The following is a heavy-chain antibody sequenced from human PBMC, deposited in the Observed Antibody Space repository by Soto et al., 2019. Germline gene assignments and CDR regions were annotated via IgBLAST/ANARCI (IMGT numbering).Heavy chain of an antibody. CDR1: GFTFSSYG. V-gene: IGHV3-33*01. D-gene: IGHD1-26*01. CDR2: IGYDGSNK. Sequence: PGGSLRLSCAAPGFTFSSYGMHWVRQAPGKGLEWVAVIGYDGSNKYYADSVKGRFTISRDNSKNTLYLQMNSLRAEDTAVYYCARVGPSGESYRDYYYGMDVWGQGTTVTVSS. CDR3: ARVGPSGESYRDYYYGMDV. J-gene: IGHJ6*02.